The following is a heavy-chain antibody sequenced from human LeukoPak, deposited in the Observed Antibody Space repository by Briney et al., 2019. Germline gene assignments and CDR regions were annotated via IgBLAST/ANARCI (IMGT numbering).Heavy chain of an antibody. CDR1: GFTFSSYS. CDR2: ISGRDSNT. D-gene: IGHD4-23*01. Sequence: PGGSLRLSCAASGFTFSSYSMSWVRQDPGKGLEWVSTISGRDSNTYYADSVKGRFTISRDNSKNTLYLHLNSLRAEDTAVYYCAKRSDYGGDGNYFDYWGQGTPVTASS. J-gene: IGHJ4*02. CDR3: AKRSDYGGDGNYFDY. V-gene: IGHV3-23*01.